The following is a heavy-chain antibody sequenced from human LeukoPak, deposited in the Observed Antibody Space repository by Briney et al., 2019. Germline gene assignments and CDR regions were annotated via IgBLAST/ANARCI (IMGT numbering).Heavy chain of an antibody. V-gene: IGHV4-59*01. CDR2: IYYSGST. CDR3: GRYLKPSALSVFDI. Sequence: SETLSRTCTVSGGSISNYYWSWIPQPPGKGLEWIGYIYYSGSTNYNPSLKSRVTISVDTSKNQFSLKLSSVTAADTAVYYCGRYLKPSALSVFDIWGQGTMVTVSS. J-gene: IGHJ3*02. CDR1: GGSISNYY. D-gene: IGHD2-2*01.